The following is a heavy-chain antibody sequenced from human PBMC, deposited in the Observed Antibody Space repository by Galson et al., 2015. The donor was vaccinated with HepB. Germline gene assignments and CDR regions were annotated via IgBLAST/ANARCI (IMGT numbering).Heavy chain of an antibody. J-gene: IGHJ4*02. V-gene: IGHV4-34*01. CDR3: ARDRQDFWSGYYFDY. D-gene: IGHD3-3*01. Sequence: ETLFLTCAVYGGSFSDYSWGWIRQSPGKGLEWIGEINHIGSTTYNPSLKSRVTISIDTSKNHFSLKLNSVTAADTAVYYCARDRQDFWSGYYFDYWGQGTLVTVSS. CDR2: INHIGST. CDR1: GGSFSDYS.